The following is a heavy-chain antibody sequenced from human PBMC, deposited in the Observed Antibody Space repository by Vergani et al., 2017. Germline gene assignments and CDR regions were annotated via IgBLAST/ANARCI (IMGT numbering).Heavy chain of an antibody. CDR3: ARPRRDGYNNFDY. CDR2: IYYSGST. V-gene: IGHV4-31*03. D-gene: IGHD5-24*01. J-gene: IGHJ4*02. Sequence: QVQLQESGPGLVKPSQTLSLTCSVSGGSISSVNYYWTWIRQHPGKGLEWIGYIYYSGSTYYNPSLKSRVIISVDTSKNQFSLKLSSVTAADTAVYYCARPRRDGYNNFDYWGQGTLVTVSS. CDR1: GGSISSVNYY.